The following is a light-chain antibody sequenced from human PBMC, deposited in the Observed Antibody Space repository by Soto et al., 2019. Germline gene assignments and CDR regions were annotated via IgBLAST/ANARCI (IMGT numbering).Light chain of an antibody. Sequence: IVLTQSPGTLSLSPGEVATLSCGASQTITYNFLAWYQQKPGLAPRLLVYDASNRATGIPDRFSGSGSGTDFTLTISTLEPEDFAVYYCQPYRDSSSTFGGGTKVDI. CDR2: DAS. J-gene: IGKJ4*01. CDR1: QTITYNF. V-gene: IGKV3D-20*01. CDR3: QPYRDSSST.